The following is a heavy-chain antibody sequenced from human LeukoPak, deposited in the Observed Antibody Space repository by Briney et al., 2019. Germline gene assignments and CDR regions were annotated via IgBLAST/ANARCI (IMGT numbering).Heavy chain of an antibody. J-gene: IGHJ5*02. V-gene: IGHV3-21*01. Sequence: GGSLRLSCAASGFTFSSYSMNWVRQAPGKGLEWVSSISSSSSYIYYADSVEGRFTISRDNGKNSLYLQMNSLRAEDTAVYYCARDYIRPPDYSKGWFDPWGQGTLVTVSS. CDR2: ISSSSSYI. CDR3: ARDYIRPPDYSKGWFDP. D-gene: IGHD4-4*01. CDR1: GFTFSSYS.